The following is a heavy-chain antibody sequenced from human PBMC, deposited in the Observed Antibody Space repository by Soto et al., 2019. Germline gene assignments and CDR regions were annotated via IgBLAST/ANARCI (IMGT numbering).Heavy chain of an antibody. CDR2: ISSSSSYI. CDR3: ARDDGGSGWSNDY. D-gene: IGHD6-19*01. J-gene: IGHJ4*02. V-gene: IGHV3-21*01. CDR1: GFTFSSYS. Sequence: EVQLVESGGGLVKPGGSLRLSCAASGFTFSSYSMNWVRQAPGKGLEWVSSISSSSSYIYYADSVKGRFTNSRDNAKNSLYMKMKSLRAEDTAVYYCARDDGGSGWSNDYWGQGTLVTVSS.